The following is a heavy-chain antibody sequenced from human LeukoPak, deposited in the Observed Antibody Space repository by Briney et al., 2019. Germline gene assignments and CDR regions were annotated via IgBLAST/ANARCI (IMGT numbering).Heavy chain of an antibody. V-gene: IGHV4-39*01. CDR2: IYYDGST. J-gene: IGHJ4*02. CDR3: ARRSDSGSDDGEDYFDY. D-gene: IGHD1-26*01. Sequence: SETLSLTCTVSGGSLNSSTFYWGWIRQPPGKGLEWIGSIYYDGSTYYNPSLKSRVTISVDTSKNQFSLKLTSVTAADTAVYFCARRSDSGSDDGEDYFDYWGQGTLVTVSS. CDR1: GGSLNSSTFY.